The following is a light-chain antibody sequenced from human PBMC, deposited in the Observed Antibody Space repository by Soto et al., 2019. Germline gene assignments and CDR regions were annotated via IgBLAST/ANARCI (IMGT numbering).Light chain of an antibody. J-gene: IGKJ1*01. CDR2: KAS. V-gene: IGKV1-5*03. CDR3: QQYHIYSGT. CDR1: QTIDSW. Sequence: DIQMTQSPSTLSAYVGDRVTITCRASQTIDSWLAWYQQRPGKHPNLLIYKASTLASGVPSRFSGSGSGTEFNLTINSLQPDDFATYYCQQYHIYSGTFGQGTKVEIK.